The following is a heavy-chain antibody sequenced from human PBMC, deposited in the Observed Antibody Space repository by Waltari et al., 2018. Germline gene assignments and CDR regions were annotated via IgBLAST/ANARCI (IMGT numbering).Heavy chain of an antibody. J-gene: IGHJ4*02. D-gene: IGHD2-21*01. Sequence: SGGGLVQPGGSLRLSCAASGFTFSSYAMSWVRQAPGKGLEWVSVIYSGGSAYYADSVKGRFTISCENSPSDNSKNTLYLQMNSLRAEDTAVYYCAKGGDCGGDCYGYYFDYWGQGTLVTVSS. CDR2: IYSGGSA. CDR3: AKGGDCGGDCYGYYFDY. V-gene: IGHV3-23*03. CDR1: GFTFSSYA.